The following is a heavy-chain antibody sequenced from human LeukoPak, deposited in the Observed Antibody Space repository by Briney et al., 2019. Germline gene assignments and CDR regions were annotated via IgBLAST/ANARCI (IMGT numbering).Heavy chain of an antibody. CDR2: ISYTGST. CDR3: ARSFGYSYGLPFDY. V-gene: IGHV4-39*01. CDR1: GGYISSSSYY. D-gene: IGHD5-18*01. J-gene: IGHJ4*02. Sequence: SETLSLTCTVSGGYISSSSYYWGSIRQPPGKGLEWIGSISYTGSTYYNPSLKSRVSISADTSKNQFSLKLSSVTVADTAIYYCARSFGYSYGLPFDYWGQGNLVTVSS.